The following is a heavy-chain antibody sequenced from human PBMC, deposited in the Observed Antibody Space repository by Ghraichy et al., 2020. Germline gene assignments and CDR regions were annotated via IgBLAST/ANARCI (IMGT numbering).Heavy chain of an antibody. V-gene: IGHV3-23*01. CDR1: GFTFSSYA. Sequence: GGSLRLSCAASGFTFSSYAMSWVRQAPGKGLEWVSAISGSGGSTYYADSVKGRFTISRDNSKNTLYLQMNSLRAEDTAVYYCAKGVYYGSGSVLRALYPPQEVLDAFDIWGQGTMVTVSS. D-gene: IGHD3-10*01. CDR3: AKGVYYGSGSVLRALYPPQEVLDAFDI. J-gene: IGHJ3*02. CDR2: ISGSGGST.